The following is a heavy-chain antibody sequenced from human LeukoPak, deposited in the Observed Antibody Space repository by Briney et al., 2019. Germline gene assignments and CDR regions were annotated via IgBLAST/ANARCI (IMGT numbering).Heavy chain of an antibody. D-gene: IGHD1-26*01. V-gene: IGHV5-51*01. CDR3: ARRGSYYALDY. CDR2: IYPGDSDT. J-gene: IGHJ4*02. Sequence: GESLKISFKGSGYTFTNYWIGWVRQMPGKGLEWMGIIYPGDSDTRYSPSFQGQVTISADKSISTAYLQWSSLKASDTAMYYCARRGSYYALDYWGQGTLVTVSS. CDR1: GYTFTNYW.